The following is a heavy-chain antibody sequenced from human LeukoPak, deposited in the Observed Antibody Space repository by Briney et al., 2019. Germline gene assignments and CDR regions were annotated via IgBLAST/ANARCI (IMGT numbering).Heavy chain of an antibody. CDR3: ARPRRYSSSWYNWFDP. CDR2: IYYSGST. CDR1: GGSISSSSYY. V-gene: IGHV4-39*01. Sequence: SETLSLTCTVSGGSISSSSYYWGWIRQPPGKGLEWIGSIYYSGSTYYNPSLKSRVTISVDTSKNQFSLKLSSVTAADTTVYYCARPRRYSSSWYNWFDPWGQGTLVTVSS. D-gene: IGHD6-13*01. J-gene: IGHJ5*02.